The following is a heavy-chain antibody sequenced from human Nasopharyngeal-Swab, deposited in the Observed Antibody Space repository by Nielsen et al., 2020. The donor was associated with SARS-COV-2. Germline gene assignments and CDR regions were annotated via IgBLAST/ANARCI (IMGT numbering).Heavy chain of an antibody. CDR2: IIPIFGTA. Sequence: SVQVSCKASGGTFSSYAISWVRQSPGQGLEWMGGIIPIFGTANYAQKFQGRVTITADESTSTAYMELSSLRSEDTAVYYCARGTSIAVPEPPYYYGMDVWGQGTTVTVSS. CDR3: ARGTSIAVPEPPYYYGMDV. D-gene: IGHD6-19*01. J-gene: IGHJ6*02. CDR1: GGTFSSYA. V-gene: IGHV1-69*13.